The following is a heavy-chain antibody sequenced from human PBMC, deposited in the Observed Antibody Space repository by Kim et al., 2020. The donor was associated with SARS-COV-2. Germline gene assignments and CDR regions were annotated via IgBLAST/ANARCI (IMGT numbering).Heavy chain of an antibody. V-gene: IGHV3-23*01. CDR2: ISGSGIDT. CDR1: GFTFSSYA. CDR3: ADSSRTVVPGLKY. D-gene: IGHD2-21*01. J-gene: IGHJ4*02. Sequence: GGSLRLSCAGSGFTFSSYAMSWVRQAPGKGLEWVSGISGSGIDTFYVDSVKGRFTISRDNSKNTLSLQMNSLRAEDTAVYYCADSSRTVVPGLKYWGQGTLVTVSS.